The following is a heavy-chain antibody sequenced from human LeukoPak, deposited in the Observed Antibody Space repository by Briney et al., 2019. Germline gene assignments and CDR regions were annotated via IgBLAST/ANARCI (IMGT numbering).Heavy chain of an antibody. D-gene: IGHD6-19*01. J-gene: IGHJ4*02. V-gene: IGHV1-18*01. Sequence: ASVKVSCKASGYTFTSYGISWVRRAPGQGLEWMGWISAYNGHTNYAQKVQGRVTMTTDTSTSTAYMELRSLRSDDTAVYYCARDKDMGAVAGTFDYWGQGTLVTVSS. CDR3: ARDKDMGAVAGTFDY. CDR2: ISAYNGHT. CDR1: GYTFTSYG.